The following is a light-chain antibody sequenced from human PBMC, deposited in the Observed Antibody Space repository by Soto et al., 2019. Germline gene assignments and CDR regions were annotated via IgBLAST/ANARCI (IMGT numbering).Light chain of an antibody. CDR1: QSINYW. CDR2: DAS. Sequence: DIQMTQSPSALSASVGDRVTITCQASQSINYWLAWYQQKPGKAPKLLIFDASSLKSGVPSRFSGSGSGTEFTLTISSLQPDDFATYYCQQYNSYRTFGQGTKVDIK. J-gene: IGKJ1*01. CDR3: QQYNSYRT. V-gene: IGKV1-5*01.